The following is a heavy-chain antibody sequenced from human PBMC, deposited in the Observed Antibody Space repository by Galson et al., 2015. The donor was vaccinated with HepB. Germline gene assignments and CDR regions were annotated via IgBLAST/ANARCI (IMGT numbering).Heavy chain of an antibody. CDR1: GFSLSTYA. J-gene: IGHJ6*03. D-gene: IGHD6-13*01. Sequence: SCKASGFSLSTYAINWVRQATGQGLEWLGWMDPNSGNTGYAQKFQGRITMTRNTSISTAYMELRSLRSEDTAVYYCARFPHSSSWDDSYYYMDVWGKGTTVTVSS. CDR3: ARFPHSSSWDDSYYYMDV. CDR2: MDPNSGNT. V-gene: IGHV1-8*01.